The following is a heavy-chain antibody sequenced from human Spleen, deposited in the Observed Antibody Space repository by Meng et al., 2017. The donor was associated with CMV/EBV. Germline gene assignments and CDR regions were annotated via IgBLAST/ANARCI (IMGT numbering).Heavy chain of an antibody. CDR1: GFIFSSYG. V-gene: IGHV3-30*02. D-gene: IGHD2-2*01. CDR3: AKRAGDCSNTDCYRARGDIDF. Sequence: GESLKISCAASGFIFSSYGMHWVRQAPGKGLEWVAFIRLDGSNKYYADSVKGRFTISRDNSKNTLYLQMNSLRPEDTAVYYCAKRAGDCSNTDCYRARGDIDFWGQGTLVTVSS. CDR2: IRLDGSNK. J-gene: IGHJ4*02.